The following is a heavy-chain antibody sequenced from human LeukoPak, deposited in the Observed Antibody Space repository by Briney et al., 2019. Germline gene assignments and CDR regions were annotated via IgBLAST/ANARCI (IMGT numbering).Heavy chain of an antibody. Sequence: PSETLSLTCTAAAGTINIFYWGWHRQPAGKGLEWIGRIYTSGSTNYNPSLKSRVTMSVDTSKNQFSLKLSSVTAAGTAVYYCARDIDGDYDYWGQGTLVTVSS. V-gene: IGHV4-4*07. J-gene: IGHJ4*02. CDR3: ARDIDGDYDY. CDR1: AGTINIFY. D-gene: IGHD4-17*01. CDR2: IYTSGST.